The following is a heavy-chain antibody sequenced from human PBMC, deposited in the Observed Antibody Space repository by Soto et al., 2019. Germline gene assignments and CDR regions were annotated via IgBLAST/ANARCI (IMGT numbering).Heavy chain of an antibody. CDR1: GFTFSSYA. CDR2: ISGSGGST. D-gene: IGHD6-6*01. Sequence: GGSLRLSCAASGFTFSSYAMSWVRQAPGKGLEWVSAISGSGGSTYYADSVKGRFTISRDNSKNPLYLQKNSLRAEDTAVYYCAAGSSAQDYYYYGMGGCGRRNTGTVSS. V-gene: IGHV3-23*01. CDR3: AAGSSAQDYYYYGMGG. J-gene: IGHJ6*01.